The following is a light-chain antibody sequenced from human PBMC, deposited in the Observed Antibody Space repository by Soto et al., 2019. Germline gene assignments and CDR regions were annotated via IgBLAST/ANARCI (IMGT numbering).Light chain of an antibody. CDR1: TSDVGSYNL. V-gene: IGLV2-23*01. CDR2: EGS. CDR3: CSYAGSNTYVV. J-gene: IGLJ2*01. Sequence: QSALTQPASVSGSPGQSITISCTGTTSDVGSYNLVSWYQQHPGKAPKLMLYEGSKRPSGISNRFSGSKSGNTASLTISGLQAEDEADYYCCSYAGSNTYVVFGGGTKVTVL.